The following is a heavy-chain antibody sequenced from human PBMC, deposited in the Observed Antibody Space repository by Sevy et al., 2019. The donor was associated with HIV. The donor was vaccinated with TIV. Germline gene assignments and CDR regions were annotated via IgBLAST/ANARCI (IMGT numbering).Heavy chain of an antibody. J-gene: IGHJ4*02. D-gene: IGHD2-15*01. CDR2: INEDGTEK. CDR3: ARDWGGYCSGGSCHGIDY. CDR1: GFTFSTYW. V-gene: IGHV3-7*01. Sequence: GGSLRLSCAASGFTFSTYWMSWFRQAPGKGLEWVANINEDGTEKFYVDSVKGRFTMSRDNAKNSLYLQMNSLRAEDTAVYYCARDWGGYCSGGSCHGIDYWGQGTLVTVSS.